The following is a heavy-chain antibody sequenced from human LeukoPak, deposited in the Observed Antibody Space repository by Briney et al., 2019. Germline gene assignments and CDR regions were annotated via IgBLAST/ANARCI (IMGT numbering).Heavy chain of an antibody. CDR3: ARGRYCSSTSCLWDFDY. Sequence: ASVKVSCKTSGYTFSIYRISWVRLAPGQGLEWMGWISPNNGNTNYAQKLQGRVTMTADTSTSTAYMELRSLRSDDTAVYYCARGRYCSSTSCLWDFDYWGQGTLVTVSS. D-gene: IGHD2-2*01. V-gene: IGHV1-18*01. CDR1: GYTFSIYR. CDR2: ISPNNGNT. J-gene: IGHJ4*02.